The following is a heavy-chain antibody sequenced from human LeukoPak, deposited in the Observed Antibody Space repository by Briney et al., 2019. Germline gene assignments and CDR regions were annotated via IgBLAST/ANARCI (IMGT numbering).Heavy chain of an antibody. CDR3: AKGQGSGIYKYYFDY. V-gene: IGHV3-30*02. CDR1: GFIFSSYA. Sequence: PGGSLRLSCAASGFIFSSYAMNWVRQAPGKGLEWVAFIRYDGSNKYYADSVKGRFTISRDNSKNTLYLQMNSLRAEDTAVYYCAKGQGSGIYKYYFDYWGQGTLVTVSS. J-gene: IGHJ4*02. CDR2: IRYDGSNK. D-gene: IGHD3-10*01.